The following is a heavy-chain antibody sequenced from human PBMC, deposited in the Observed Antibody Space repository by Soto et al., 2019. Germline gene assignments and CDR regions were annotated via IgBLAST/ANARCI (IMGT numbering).Heavy chain of an antibody. D-gene: IGHD3-3*01. CDR2: TYYRSKWYN. J-gene: IGHJ6*02. CDR3: ARDPGNDYSDLWIIRGMDV. V-gene: IGHV6-1*01. CDR1: GDSVSSNSAA. Sequence: SQTLSLTCAISGDSVSSNSAAWNWIRQSPSRGLEWLGRTYYRSKWYNDYAVSVKSRITITPDTSKNQFSLQLNSVTPEDTSVYYCARDPGNDYSDLWIIRGMDVWGQGTKVPVSS.